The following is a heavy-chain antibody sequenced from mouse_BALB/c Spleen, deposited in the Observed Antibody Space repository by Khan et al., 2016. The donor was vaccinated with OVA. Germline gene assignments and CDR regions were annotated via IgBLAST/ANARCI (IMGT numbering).Heavy chain of an antibody. V-gene: IGHV1S41*01. CDR2: IAPGGGST. CDR1: GYTFTSYW. CDR3: ARGKYDGNSAYAMDY. D-gene: IGHD1-1*01. J-gene: IGHJ4*01. Sequence: DLVKPGASVKLSCKASGYTFTSYWINWIKQRPGQGLEWIGRIAPGGGSTSYNEMFKDQATLTVDTSSSTAYIQVSSLSSEDSTVYWCARGKYDGNSAYAMDYWGQGTSLTVYS.